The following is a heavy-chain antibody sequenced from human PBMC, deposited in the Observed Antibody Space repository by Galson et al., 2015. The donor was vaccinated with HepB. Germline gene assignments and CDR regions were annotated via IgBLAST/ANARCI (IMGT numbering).Heavy chain of an antibody. CDR2: ISPYNGNT. Sequence: QSGAEVKRPGASVKVSCKTSGYTFTSSGITWVRQAPGQGPEWMGWISPYNGNTNYAQRFQDRVTMTTETSTSTAYMEMRSLRSDDTAVYYCARDYYGSGSHWGQGTLVTVSS. V-gene: IGHV1-18*01. CDR1: GYTFTSSG. CDR3: ARDYYGSGSH. J-gene: IGHJ4*02. D-gene: IGHD3-10*01.